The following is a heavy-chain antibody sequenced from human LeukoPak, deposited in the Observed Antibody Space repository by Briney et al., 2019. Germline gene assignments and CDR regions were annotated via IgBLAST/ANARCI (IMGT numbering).Heavy chain of an antibody. Sequence: PGGSLRLSCAASGFTLRYYGMHWVRQAPGKGLEWVAFISYDGSKKRYADSVEDRFTISRDNSRNRLYVQVTSLRAEDTAVYYCAKESLDTEQRNYNYYGLDVWGQGTTVTVSS. V-gene: IGHV3-30*18. CDR3: AKESLDTEQRNYNYYGLDV. D-gene: IGHD1-1*01. J-gene: IGHJ6*02. CDR2: ISYDGSKK. CDR1: GFTLRYYG.